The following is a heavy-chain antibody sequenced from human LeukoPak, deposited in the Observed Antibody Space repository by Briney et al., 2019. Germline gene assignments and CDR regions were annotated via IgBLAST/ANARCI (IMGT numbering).Heavy chain of an antibody. CDR3: AKVDYDFRSGYYFH. Sequence: GGSLRLSCADSGLTLSSFDMSWVRQAPGKGLEWVSSISNIGGSTYYADSVKGRFTISRDNSKNMVYLRMNSLRVEDTAVYYCAKVDYDFRSGYYFHWGQGTLVSVSS. CDR2: ISNIGGST. CDR1: GLTLSSFD. D-gene: IGHD3-3*01. V-gene: IGHV3-23*01. J-gene: IGHJ4*02.